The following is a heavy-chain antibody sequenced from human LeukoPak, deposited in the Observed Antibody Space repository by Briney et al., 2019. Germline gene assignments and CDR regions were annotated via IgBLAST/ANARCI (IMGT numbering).Heavy chain of an antibody. CDR3: ARANVFYPLVVGYFDY. CDR1: GGSISSYY. D-gene: IGHD2-15*01. V-gene: IGHV4-59*01. CDR2: IYYSGST. J-gene: IGHJ4*02. Sequence: SETLSLTCTVSGGSISSYYWSWIRQPPGKGLEWIGYIYYSGSTNYNPSLKSRVTISVDTSKNQFSLKLSSVTAADTAVYYCARANVFYPLVVGYFDYWGQGTLVTVSS.